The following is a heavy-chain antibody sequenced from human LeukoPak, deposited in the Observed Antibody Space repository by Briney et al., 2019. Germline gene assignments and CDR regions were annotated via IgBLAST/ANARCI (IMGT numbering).Heavy chain of an antibody. CDR3: ARVGGSGSYYYYYYMDV. V-gene: IGHV4-39*07. CDR2: IYYSGST. CDR1: GGSISSSSYY. J-gene: IGHJ6*03. Sequence: SETLSLTCTVSGGSISSSSYYWGWIRQPPGKGLEWIGSIYYSGSTYYNPSLKSRVTISVDTSKNQFSLKLSSVTAADTAVYYCARVGGSGSYYYYYYMDVWGKGTTVTVSS. D-gene: IGHD3-10*01.